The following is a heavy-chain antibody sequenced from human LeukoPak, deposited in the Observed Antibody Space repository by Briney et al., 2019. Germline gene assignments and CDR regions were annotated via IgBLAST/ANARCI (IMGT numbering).Heavy chain of an antibody. V-gene: IGHV3-30-3*01. CDR3: ARGTPYYDATGYYHG. CDR1: GFTLSDHY. Sequence: GGSLRLSCAASGFTLSDHYMDWVRQAPGKGLEWVAVISYDGSNKYYADSVKGRFTISRDNSKNTLYLQMNSLRAEDTAVYYCARGTPYYDATGYYHGWGQGTLVTVSS. CDR2: ISYDGSNK. D-gene: IGHD3-22*01. J-gene: IGHJ4*02.